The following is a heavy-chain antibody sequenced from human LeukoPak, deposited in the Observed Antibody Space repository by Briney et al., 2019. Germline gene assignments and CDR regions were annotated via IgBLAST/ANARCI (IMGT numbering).Heavy chain of an antibody. Sequence: PGGSLRLSCAASGFTFSSYAMSWVRQAPGKGMEWVSLVSGSGATTSYADPVKGRFTISRDNSKNTLYLQMNSLRAEDTAVYYCAKVSAQLPVGRPGFDYWGQGTLVTVSS. CDR3: AKVSAQLPVGRPGFDY. J-gene: IGHJ4*02. V-gene: IGHV3-23*01. D-gene: IGHD1-7*01. CDR2: VSGSGATT. CDR1: GFTFSSYA.